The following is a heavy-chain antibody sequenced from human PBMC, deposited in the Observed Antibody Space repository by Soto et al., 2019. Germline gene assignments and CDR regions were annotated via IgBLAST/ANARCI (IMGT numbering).Heavy chain of an antibody. V-gene: IGHV1-69*13. Sequence: ASVKVSCKASGCTFSSYAISWVRQAPGQGLEWMGGIIPIFGTANYAQKFQGRVTITADESTSTAYMELSSLRSEDTAVYYFARGPYSDNWFDPWGQGTLVTVSS. CDR2: IIPIFGTA. CDR1: GCTFSSYA. D-gene: IGHD2-21*01. J-gene: IGHJ5*02. CDR3: ARGPYSDNWFDP.